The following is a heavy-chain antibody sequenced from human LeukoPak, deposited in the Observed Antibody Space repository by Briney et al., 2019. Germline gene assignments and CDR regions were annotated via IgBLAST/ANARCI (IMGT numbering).Heavy chain of an antibody. Sequence: SETLSLTCTVSGGSISSYYWSWIRQPPGKGLEWIGYIYYSGSTNYNPSLKSRVTISVDTSKSQFSLKLSSVTAADTAVYYCARASFYYCGSGYYYYMDVWGKGTTVTVSS. CDR3: ARASFYYCGSGYYYYMDV. J-gene: IGHJ6*03. CDR2: IYYSGST. D-gene: IGHD3-10*01. V-gene: IGHV4-59*01. CDR1: GGSISSYY.